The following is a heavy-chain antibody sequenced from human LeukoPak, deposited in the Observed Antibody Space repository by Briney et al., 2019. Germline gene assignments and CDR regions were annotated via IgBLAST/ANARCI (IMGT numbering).Heavy chain of an antibody. J-gene: IGHJ4*02. CDR3: ARDLGPFSQWLVSPWGFDY. CDR2: ISSSGSTI. Sequence: GGSLRLSCAASGFTFSSYEMNWVRQAPGKGLEWVSYISSSGSTIYYADSVKGRFTISRDNAKNSLYLQMNSLRAEDTAVYYCARDLGPFSQWLVSPWGFDYWGQGTLVTVSS. D-gene: IGHD6-19*01. CDR1: GFTFSSYE. V-gene: IGHV3-48*03.